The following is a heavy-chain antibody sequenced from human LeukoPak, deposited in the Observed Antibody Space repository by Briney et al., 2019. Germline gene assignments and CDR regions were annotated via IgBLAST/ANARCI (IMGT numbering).Heavy chain of an antibody. V-gene: IGHV4-28*01. CDR3: ARWGLPRHFDY. J-gene: IGHJ4*02. D-gene: IGHD3-16*01. CDR2: IYYSGST. Sequence: SETLSLTCAVSGYSISSSNWWGWIRQAPGKGREWSGYIYYSGSTYYNPSLKSRATMSVDTSKNQFSLKLSSVTAVDTAVYYCARWGLPRHFDYWGQGTLVTVSS. CDR1: GYSISSSNW.